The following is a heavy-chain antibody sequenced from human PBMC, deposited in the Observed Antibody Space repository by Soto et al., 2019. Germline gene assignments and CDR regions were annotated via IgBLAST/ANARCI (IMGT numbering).Heavy chain of an antibody. CDR2: IGGRGSSA. D-gene: IGHD5-12*01. Sequence: PVGTLSLSCAASGCIFTNYAINWVRHAPRKGMEWVSVIGGRGSSAYYADSFQCRFTISRDNSKNKLSLQMSSLTADDTAIYYFVREGRGAFDFWGRGTMVTVSS. J-gene: IGHJ4*02. CDR1: GCIFTNYA. CDR3: VREGRGAFDF. V-gene: IGHV3-23*01.